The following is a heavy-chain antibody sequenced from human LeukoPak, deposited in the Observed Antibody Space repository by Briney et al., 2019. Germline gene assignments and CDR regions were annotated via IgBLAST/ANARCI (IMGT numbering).Heavy chain of an antibody. V-gene: IGHV3-11*01. D-gene: IGHD6-13*01. CDR3: ARETGSSWNEYFQP. CDR2: ISSGGSTT. J-gene: IGHJ1*01. CDR1: GFTFSDHY. Sequence: GGSLRLSCAASGFTFSDHYMSWIRQAPGKGLEWISYISSGGSTTNYADSVKGRFTISRDNAKKSLYLQMNSLIADDTAVYYCARETGSSWNEYFQPWGQGTLVTVSS.